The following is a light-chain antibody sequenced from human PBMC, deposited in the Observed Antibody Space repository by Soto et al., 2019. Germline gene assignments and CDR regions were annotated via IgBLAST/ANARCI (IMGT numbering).Light chain of an antibody. Sequence: QSVLTQPRSVSGSPGQSVAISCTGTSSDVGGYNYVSWYQQHPGKAPKLIIYDVTKRPSGVPDRFSGSSSGNTASLTISGLQAEDEADYFCCSYAGSYSYVFXTGTKVTV. CDR2: DVT. J-gene: IGLJ1*01. CDR1: SSDVGGYNY. V-gene: IGLV2-11*01. CDR3: CSYAGSYSYV.